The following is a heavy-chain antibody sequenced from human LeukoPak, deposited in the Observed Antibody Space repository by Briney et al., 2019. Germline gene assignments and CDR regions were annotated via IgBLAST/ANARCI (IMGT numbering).Heavy chain of an antibody. Sequence: SVKVSCKASGGTFSSYAISWVRQAPGQGLEWMGGIIPIFGTANYAQKFQGRVTITTDESTSTAYMELSSLRAEDTAVYYCARDSAQYCSSTSCYGFELDYWGQGTLVTVSS. CDR2: IIPIFGTA. CDR1: GGTFSSYA. J-gene: IGHJ4*02. V-gene: IGHV1-69*05. D-gene: IGHD2-2*01. CDR3: ARDSAQYCSSTSCYGFELDY.